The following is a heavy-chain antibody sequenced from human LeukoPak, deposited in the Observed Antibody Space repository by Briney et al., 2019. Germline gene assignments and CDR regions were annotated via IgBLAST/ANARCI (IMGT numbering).Heavy chain of an antibody. CDR1: GFTVSSNY. CDR2: IKQDGSEK. J-gene: IGHJ4*02. D-gene: IGHD5-18*01. CDR3: ASGYPPYYFDY. V-gene: IGHV3-7*01. Sequence: GGSLRLSCAASGFTVSSNYMSWVRQAPGKGLEWVANIKQDGSEKYYVDSVKGRFTISRDNAKNSLYLQMNSLRAEDTAVYYCASGYPPYYFDYWGQGTLVTVSS.